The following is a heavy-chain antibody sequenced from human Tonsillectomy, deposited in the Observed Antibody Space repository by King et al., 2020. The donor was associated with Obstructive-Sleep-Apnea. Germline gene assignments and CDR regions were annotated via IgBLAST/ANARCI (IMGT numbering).Heavy chain of an antibody. CDR1: GASISRGGYS. J-gene: IGHJ4*02. D-gene: IGHD2-21*01. CDR3: ARILFGLFEY. V-gene: IGHV4-30-4*07. Sequence: QLQESGPGLVKPSQTLSLTCAVSGASISRGGYSWSWIRQAPGKGLEWIGYINYSGTTYYNPSLKSRVTISAETSKNQFSLTLTSVTAADTAVYYCARILFGLFEYWGQGTLVSVSS. CDR2: INYSGTT.